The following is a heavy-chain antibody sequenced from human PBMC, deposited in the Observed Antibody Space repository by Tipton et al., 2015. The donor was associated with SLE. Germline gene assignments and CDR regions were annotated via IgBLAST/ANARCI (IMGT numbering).Heavy chain of an antibody. V-gene: IGHV3-74*01. CDR1: GFTFSKYW. CDR3: AKPRITMVQGGLDY. D-gene: IGHD3-10*01. J-gene: IGHJ4*02. Sequence: SLRLSCAASGFTFSKYWMHWVRQAPGKGLVWVSRITSEGSGADYADSVKGRFTISRDNSKNTLYLQMNSLRAEDTAVYYCAKPRITMVQGGLDYWGQGTLFTVSS. CDR2: ITSEGSGA.